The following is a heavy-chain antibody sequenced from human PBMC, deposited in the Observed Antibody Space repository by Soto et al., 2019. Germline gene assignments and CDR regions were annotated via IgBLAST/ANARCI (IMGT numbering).Heavy chain of an antibody. CDR3: AGGDYGDSIDF. V-gene: IGHV3-33*01. D-gene: IGHD4-17*01. Sequence: QVHLVESGGGVVQPGKSPRLSCAASGFTFDNYGMLWVRQAPGKGLEWVALISYDDSYRYYTNSVRGRFTISRDNSKNMVFLHMNSLQGDDTAVYYCAGGDYGDSIDFWGQGTLVTVSS. CDR1: GFTFDNYG. CDR2: ISYDDSYR. J-gene: IGHJ4*02.